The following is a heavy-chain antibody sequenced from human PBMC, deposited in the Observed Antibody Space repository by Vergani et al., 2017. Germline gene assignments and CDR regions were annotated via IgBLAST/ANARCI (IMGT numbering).Heavy chain of an antibody. CDR3: VRSQLGIFDH. CDR1: GGSFFNSRYY. V-gene: IGHV4-39*01. Sequence: QLQLQESGPGLVKPSGTLSLTCSVTGGSFFNSRYYWGWIRPPPGKGLEWIGSMDYNGRAYYTPSLRRRVAISIDTSRNQFSLKVTSVTAADTAVYYCVRSQLGIFDHWGQGALVAVSS. J-gene: IGHJ4*02. D-gene: IGHD7-27*01. CDR2: MDYNGRA.